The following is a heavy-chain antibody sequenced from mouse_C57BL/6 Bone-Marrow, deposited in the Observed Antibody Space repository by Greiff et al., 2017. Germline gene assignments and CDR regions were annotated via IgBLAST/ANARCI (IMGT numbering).Heavy chain of an antibody. CDR2: IRSKSNNYAT. CDR1: GFSFNTYA. J-gene: IGHJ2*01. V-gene: IGHV10-1*01. CDR3: VRQGNWHYFDY. D-gene: IGHD2-1*01. Sequence: EVQLQESGGGLVQPKGSLKLSCAASGFSFNTYAMNWVRQAPGKGLEWVARIRSKSNNYATYYADSVKDRFTISRDDSESMLYLQMNNLKTEDTAMYYCVRQGNWHYFDYWGQGTTLTVSS.